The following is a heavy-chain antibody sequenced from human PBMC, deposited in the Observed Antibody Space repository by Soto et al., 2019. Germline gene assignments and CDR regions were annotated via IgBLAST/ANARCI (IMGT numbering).Heavy chain of an antibody. V-gene: IGHV4-4*07. J-gene: IGHJ4*02. CDR1: GASLLSSY. D-gene: IGHD1-26*01. CDR3: AKGWDVKYFDH. CDR2: IFSSGRT. Sequence: VQLQESGPGLVKPSETLSLSCDVSGASLLSSYWSWVRQPAGQGLEWIGHIFSSGRTSYNPSLKSRVTMSIDTPNNKFSLSLNSVTAADTAVYYCAKGWDVKYFDHWGQGARVTVSS.